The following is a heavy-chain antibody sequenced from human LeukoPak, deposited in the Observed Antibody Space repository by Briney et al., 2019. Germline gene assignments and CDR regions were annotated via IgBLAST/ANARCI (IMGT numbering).Heavy chain of an antibody. CDR1: GGSFSGYY. CDR3: ARHRGFSGAYFDY. V-gene: IGHV4-34*01. Sequence: SETLSLTCAVYGGSFSGYYWSWIRQPPGKGLEWIGEINHSGSTNYNPSLKSRVTISVDTSKNQFSLKLSSVTAADTAVYYCARHRGFSGAYFDYWGQGTLVTVSS. CDR2: INHSGST. J-gene: IGHJ4*02. D-gene: IGHD3-3*01.